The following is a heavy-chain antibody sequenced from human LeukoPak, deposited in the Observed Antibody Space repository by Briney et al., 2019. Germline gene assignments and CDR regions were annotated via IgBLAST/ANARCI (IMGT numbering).Heavy chain of an antibody. CDR1: GFTFSSYA. J-gene: IGHJ4*02. CDR3: AKDEGYDFWSGYVDY. CDR2: ISGSGGST. D-gene: IGHD3-3*01. Sequence: PGGSLRLSCAASGFTFSSYAMSWVRQAPGKGLEWVSAISGSGGSTYYADSVKGRFTISRDNSKNTLYLQMNSLRAEDTAVYYCAKDEGYDFWSGYVDYWGQGTLATVSS. V-gene: IGHV3-23*01.